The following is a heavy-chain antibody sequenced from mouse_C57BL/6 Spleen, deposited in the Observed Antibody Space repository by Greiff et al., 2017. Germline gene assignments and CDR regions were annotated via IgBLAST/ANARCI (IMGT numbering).Heavy chain of an antibody. CDR2: IDPEDGET. J-gene: IGHJ1*03. Sequence: VQLQQSGAELVKPGASVKLSCTASGFNIKDSYMPWVKQRTEQGLAWIGRIDPEDGETKSAPKFQGNATITADTSSNTSYLQLSSLPSDDTAFYYCARGPREWYFDVWGTGTTVTVSS. CDR1: GFNIKDSY. CDR3: ARGPREWYFDV. V-gene: IGHV14-2*01.